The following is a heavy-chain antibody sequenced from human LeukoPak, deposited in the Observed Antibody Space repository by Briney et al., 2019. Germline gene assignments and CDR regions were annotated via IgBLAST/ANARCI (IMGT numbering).Heavy chain of an antibody. V-gene: IGHV3-30*18. Sequence: GRSLRLSCAASGFTFSSYGMHWVRQAPGKGLEWVAVISYDGSNKYYADSVKGRFTISRDNSKNTLYLQVNSLRAEDTAVYYCAKSPRDYYYYGMDVWGQGTTVTVSS. CDR1: GFTFSSYG. CDR2: ISYDGSNK. CDR3: AKSPRDYYYYGMDV. J-gene: IGHJ6*02.